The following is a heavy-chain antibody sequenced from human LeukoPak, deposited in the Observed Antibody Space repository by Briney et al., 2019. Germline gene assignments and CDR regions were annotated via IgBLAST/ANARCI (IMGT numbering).Heavy chain of an antibody. J-gene: IGHJ6*04. CDR1: GFTFTSPA. CDR2: IVVGSGNT. Sequence: ASVKVSCKASGFTFTSPAVQWVRQARGKRLEWIGWIVVGSGNTNYAQKFQERVTITRDMSTSTAYMELSSLRSEDTAVYYCAGSAIAVAGQYYYGIDVWGKGTTVTVSS. D-gene: IGHD6-19*01. CDR3: AGSAIAVAGQYYYGIDV. V-gene: IGHV1-58*01.